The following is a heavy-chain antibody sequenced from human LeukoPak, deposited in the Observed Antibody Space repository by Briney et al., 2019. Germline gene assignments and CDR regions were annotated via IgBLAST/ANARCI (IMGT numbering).Heavy chain of an antibody. V-gene: IGHV4-59*08. J-gene: IGHJ6*02. CDR2: IYYSGST. Sequence: SETLSLTCTVSGGSISSYYWSWIRQPPGEGLEWIGYIYYSGSTNYNPSLKSRVTISVDTSKNQFSLKLSSVTAADTAVYYCARLMVRGSYYYYGMDVWGQGTTVTVSS. CDR3: ARLMVRGSYYYYGMDV. D-gene: IGHD3-10*01. CDR1: GGSISSYY.